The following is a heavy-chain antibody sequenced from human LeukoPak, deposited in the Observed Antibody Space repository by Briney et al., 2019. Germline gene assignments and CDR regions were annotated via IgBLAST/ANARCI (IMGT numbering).Heavy chain of an antibody. D-gene: IGHD2-2*01. CDR3: ATRGYCSSSSCYGIEH. CDR2: VKSKIEGGTT. CDR1: GFSFNNAW. Sequence: GGSLRLSCAASGFSFNNAWMTWVRQAPGKGLEWVGRVKSKIEGGTTDYAAPVKGRFSISRDDSKDTLYLQMNSLKTEDTAVYYCATRGYCSSSSCYGIEHWGQGTLVTVSS. J-gene: IGHJ1*01. V-gene: IGHV3-15*01.